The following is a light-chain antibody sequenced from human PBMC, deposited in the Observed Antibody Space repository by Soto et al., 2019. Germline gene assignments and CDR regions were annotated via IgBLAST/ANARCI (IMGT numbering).Light chain of an antibody. V-gene: IGLV1-40*01. CDR3: RSYDSSLSGYV. CDR2: GNS. J-gene: IGLJ1*01. Sequence: QSVLTQPPSVSGAPGQRVTISCTGSSSNIGAGYDVHWYQQLPGTAPKLLIYGNSNRPSGVPDRFSGSKSGTSASLAITGLQAEEEDDYYCRSYDSSLSGYVFGTGTKVTVL. CDR1: SSNIGAGYD.